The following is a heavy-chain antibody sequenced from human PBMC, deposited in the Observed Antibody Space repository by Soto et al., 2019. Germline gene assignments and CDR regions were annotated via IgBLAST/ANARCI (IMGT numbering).Heavy chain of an antibody. J-gene: IGHJ4*02. V-gene: IGHV4-39*01. Sequence: QLQLQESGPGLVKPSETLSLTCTVSGGSISSSSYYWGWIRQPPGKGLEWIGSIYYSGSTYYNPSLKSRVTISVDTSKNQFSLKLSSVTAADTAVYYCETPPPVWFGELYPFDYWGQGTLVTVSS. CDR3: ETPPPVWFGELYPFDY. CDR2: IYYSGST. CDR1: GGSISSSSYY. D-gene: IGHD3-10*01.